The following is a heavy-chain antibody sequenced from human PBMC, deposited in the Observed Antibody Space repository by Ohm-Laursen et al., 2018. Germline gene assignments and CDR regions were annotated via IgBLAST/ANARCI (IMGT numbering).Heavy chain of an antibody. J-gene: IGHJ5*02. D-gene: IGHD1-26*01. Sequence: SLRLSCSASGFTFSSYGMHWVRQAPGKGLEWVAVISYDGSSKYYADSVKGRFTISRDNSKNTLYLQMNSLRTEDTAVYYCAKHGRGVGATNWFDPWGQGTLVTVSS. CDR2: ISYDGSSK. CDR1: GFTFSSYG. V-gene: IGHV3-30*18. CDR3: AKHGRGVGATNWFDP.